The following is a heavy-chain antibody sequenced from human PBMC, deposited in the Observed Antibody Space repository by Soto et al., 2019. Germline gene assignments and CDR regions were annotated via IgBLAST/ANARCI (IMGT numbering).Heavy chain of an antibody. CDR2: IWYDGSNK. D-gene: IGHD2-2*01. CDR1: GFTFSSYG. Sequence: QVQLVESGGGVVQPGRSLRLSCAASGFTFSSYGMHWVRQAPGKRLEWVAVIWYDGSNKYYADSVKGRFTISRDNSKNTLYLQMNSLRAEDTAVYSCARDGQLLVYYFDYWGQGTLVTVSS. V-gene: IGHV3-33*01. CDR3: ARDGQLLVYYFDY. J-gene: IGHJ4*02.